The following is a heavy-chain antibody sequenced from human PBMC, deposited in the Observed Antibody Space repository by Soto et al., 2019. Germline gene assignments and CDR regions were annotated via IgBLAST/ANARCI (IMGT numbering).Heavy chain of an antibody. D-gene: IGHD6-13*01. J-gene: IGHJ5*02. CDR3: ARAEGIAAAAMGGETHHRFEP. CDR1: GYSFTSYW. V-gene: IGHV5-51*01. CDR2: IYPGDSYT. Sequence: LKVSWKCSGYSFTSYWIGWVRQMPGKGLEWMGIIYPGDSYTRYSPSFQGQVTISADKSISTAYLQWSSLKASDTAMYYCARAEGIAAAAMGGETHHRFEPWGPGPLVTV.